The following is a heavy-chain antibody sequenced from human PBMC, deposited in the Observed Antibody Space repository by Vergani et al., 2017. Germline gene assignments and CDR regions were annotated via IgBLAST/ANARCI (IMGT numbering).Heavy chain of an antibody. CDR2: ISSSRSYI. V-gene: IGHV3-21*01. CDR3: ARGKFCEYCSSTSCFETDY. J-gene: IGHJ4*02. D-gene: IGHD2-2*01. CDR1: GFTFSSYS. Sequence: EVQLVESGGGLVKPGGSLRLSCAASGFTFSSYSMNWVRQAPGKGLEWVSYISSSRSYIYYADSVKGRFTISRDNAKNSRYRQMNRRRAEDTAGYYCARGKFCEYCSSTSCFETDYWGQGTLVTVSS.